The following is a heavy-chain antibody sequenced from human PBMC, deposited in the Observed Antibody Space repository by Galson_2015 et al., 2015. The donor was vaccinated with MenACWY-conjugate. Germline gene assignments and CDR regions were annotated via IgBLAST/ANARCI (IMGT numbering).Heavy chain of an antibody. D-gene: IGHD2-2*01. CDR3: AREIVVAPAASWGDYYYGMDV. J-gene: IGHJ6*02. Sequence: SVKVSCKASGYTFTNYAMHWVRQAPGQRLEWMGWINAGNGNTKYSQKLQGRVTITSDTSASTAYMELSSLRSGDTAVYYCAREIVVAPAASWGDYYYGMDVWGQGTTVTVSS. CDR1: GYTFTNYA. V-gene: IGHV1-3*01. CDR2: INAGNGNT.